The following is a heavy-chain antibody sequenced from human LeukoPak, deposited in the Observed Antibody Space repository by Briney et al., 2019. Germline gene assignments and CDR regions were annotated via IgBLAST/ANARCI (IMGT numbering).Heavy chain of an antibody. J-gene: IGHJ4*02. V-gene: IGHV3-30*02. CDR2: IRYDGDNK. CDR3: AKSVPAIRGEIDY. D-gene: IGHD3-10*01. CDR1: GFIFSYFN. Sequence: GGSLRLSCAASGFIFSYFNMHWVRLAPGKGPERVAFIRYDGDNKDYADSVKGRFTISRDNSKNTLYLQVNSLRAEDTAIYYCAKSVPAIRGEIDYWGQGTLVTVSS.